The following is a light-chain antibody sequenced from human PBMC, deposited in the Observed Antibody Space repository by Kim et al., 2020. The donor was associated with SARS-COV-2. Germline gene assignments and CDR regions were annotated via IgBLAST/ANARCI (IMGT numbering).Light chain of an antibody. Sequence: SVSPGERAILSCRACQSVSSNLAWYQQKPGQAPRLLIYGASIRATGIPARFSGSGSGTEFTLTISSLQSEDFAVYYCQQYNNWRTFGQGTKVDIK. CDR2: GAS. CDR1: QSVSSN. J-gene: IGKJ1*01. V-gene: IGKV3-15*01. CDR3: QQYNNWRT.